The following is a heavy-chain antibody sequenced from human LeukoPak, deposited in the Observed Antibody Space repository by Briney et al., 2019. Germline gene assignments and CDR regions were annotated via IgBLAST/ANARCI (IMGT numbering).Heavy chain of an antibody. CDR2: IFTSGIT. V-gene: IGHV4-4*07. CDR3: AREISGTNYNPLGYMDV. CDR1: GGSISLCY. Sequence: NPSETLSLTCTVSGGSISLCYWNWIRQPAGRGLEWIGRIFTSGITNYNPSLKSRVTMSVEKSKSQFSLALSSVTAADTAVYYCAREISGTNYNPLGYMDVWGKGTAVTVSS. D-gene: IGHD3-10*01. J-gene: IGHJ6*03.